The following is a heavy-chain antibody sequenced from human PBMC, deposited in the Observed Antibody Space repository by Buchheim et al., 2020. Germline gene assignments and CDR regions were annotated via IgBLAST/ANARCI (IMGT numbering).Heavy chain of an antibody. CDR2: INHSGST. V-gene: IGHV4-34*01. D-gene: IGHD2-15*01. J-gene: IGHJ5*02. CDR1: GGSFSGYY. Sequence: QVQLQQWGAGLLKPSETLSLTCAVYGGSFSGYYWSWIRQPPGKGLEWIGEINHSGSTNYNPSLKSRVTISVDTSKNQFSLKLSSVTAADTAVYYCAKGPNCSGGSCYSGGWFDPWGQGTL. CDR3: AKGPNCSGGSCYSGGWFDP.